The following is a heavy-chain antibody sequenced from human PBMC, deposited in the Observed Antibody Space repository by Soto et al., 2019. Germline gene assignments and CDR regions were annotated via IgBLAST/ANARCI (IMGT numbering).Heavy chain of an antibody. CDR1: GGAISTYY. J-gene: IGHJ5*02. V-gene: IGHV4-4*07. CDR3: ARGQPFSGLVHP. CDR2: IYSSGST. Sequence: QVHLQESGPGLVKPSETLSLTCTVSGGAISTYYWTWIRQPAGKGLEWIGRIYSSGSTKYNPSLQSRVTNALDTSKKQFAPRPTSVPAADTAGYLCARGQPFSGLVHPLGQGTLVTVSS. D-gene: IGHD2-2*01.